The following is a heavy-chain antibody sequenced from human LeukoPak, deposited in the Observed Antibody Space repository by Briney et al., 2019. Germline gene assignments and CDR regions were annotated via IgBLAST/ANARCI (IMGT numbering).Heavy chain of an antibody. J-gene: IGHJ3*02. V-gene: IGHV3-23*01. D-gene: IGHD3-22*01. CDR1: GFTFSSYA. CDR2: VSDGGGST. Sequence: GGSLRLSCAASGFTFSSYAMSWVRQAPGKGLEWVSAVSDGGGSTYHADSVKGRFTISRDNSKNTLYLQMNSLRAEDTAVYYCAKDQMIVVVHHAFDIWGQGTMVTVSS. CDR3: AKDQMIVVVHHAFDI.